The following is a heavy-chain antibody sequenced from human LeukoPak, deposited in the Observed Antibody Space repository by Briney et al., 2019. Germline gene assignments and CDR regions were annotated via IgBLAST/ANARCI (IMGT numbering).Heavy chain of an antibody. CDR3: ARWAAAAGTRGRYFQH. CDR2: IWYDGSNK. D-gene: IGHD6-13*01. Sequence: PGRSLRLSCAASGFTFSSYGMHWVRQAPGKGLEWVAVIWYDGSNKYYADSVKGRFTISRDNSKNTLYLQMNSLRAEDTAVYYCARWAAAAGTRGRYFQHWGQGTLVTVSS. V-gene: IGHV3-33*01. J-gene: IGHJ1*01. CDR1: GFTFSSYG.